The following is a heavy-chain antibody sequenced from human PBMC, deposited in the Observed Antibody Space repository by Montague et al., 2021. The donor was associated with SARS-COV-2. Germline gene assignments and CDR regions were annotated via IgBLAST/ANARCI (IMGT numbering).Heavy chain of an antibody. Sequence: SETLSLTCTVSGASISSSENSWGWIRQSPGKGLEWFGSIFYSGTTYFNPSLRSRNAISVDTSKNQFSLKVTSVTAADTAVYYCARHVAFRGVVVALDYWGQGHLVSVSS. CDR1: GASISSSENS. CDR3: ARHVAFRGVVVALDY. CDR2: IFYSGTT. V-gene: IGHV4-39*01. D-gene: IGHD3-16*02. J-gene: IGHJ4*02.